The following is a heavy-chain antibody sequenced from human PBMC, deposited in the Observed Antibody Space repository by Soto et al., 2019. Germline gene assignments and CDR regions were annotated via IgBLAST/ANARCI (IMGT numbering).Heavy chain of an antibody. V-gene: IGHV4-30-4*01. D-gene: IGHD5-18*01. CDR2: IYYSGGT. J-gene: IGHJ4*02. Sequence: PSETLSLTCTVSGGSISTGAYYWNWIRQPPGKGLEWIGYIYYSGGTYYNPSLESRVTISVDTSRDQFSLRLTSVTAADTAVYFCATESGSTYGYFDHWGQGTQVTVSS. CDR3: ATESGSTYGYFDH. CDR1: GGSISTGAYY.